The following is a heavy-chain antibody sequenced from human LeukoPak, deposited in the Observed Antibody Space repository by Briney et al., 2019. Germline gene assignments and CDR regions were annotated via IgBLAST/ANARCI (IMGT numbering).Heavy chain of an antibody. J-gene: IGHJ6*02. Sequence: PGGSLRLSCAASGFTFSSYSMNWVRQARGKGLEWVSCISSGSSYIYYADSVKGRFTISRDNAKNSLDLQINSLRAEDTAVYYCARADGMDVWGQGTTLTVSS. CDR2: ISSGSSYI. V-gene: IGHV3-21*01. CDR3: ARADGMDV. CDR1: GFTFSSYS.